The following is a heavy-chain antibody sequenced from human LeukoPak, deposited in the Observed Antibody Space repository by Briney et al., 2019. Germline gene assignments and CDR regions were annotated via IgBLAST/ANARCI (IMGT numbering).Heavy chain of an antibody. CDR3: ARASTGRGGVLDAFDI. CDR2: IYTSGST. J-gene: IGHJ3*02. V-gene: IGHV4-61*02. Sequence: SETLSLTCTVSGGSISSGSYYWSWIRQPAGKGLEWIGRIYTSGSTNYNPSLKSRVTISVDTSKNQFSLKLSSVTAADTAVYYCARASTGRGGVLDAFDIWGQGTMVTVSS. D-gene: IGHD2-8*01. CDR1: GGSISSGSYY.